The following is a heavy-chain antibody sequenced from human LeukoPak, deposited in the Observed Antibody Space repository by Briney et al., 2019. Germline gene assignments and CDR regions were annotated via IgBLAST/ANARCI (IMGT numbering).Heavy chain of an antibody. J-gene: IGHJ4*02. D-gene: IGHD3-16*02. CDR2: IYSGGST. Sequence: GGSLRLSCAASGFTVSSNSMRWVRQAPGKGLEWVSGIYSGGSTYYADSVKGRFTISRDNTKNTLYLQMKSLKAEDTAVYYCSGAGLSDFDYWGQGSLVTVSS. CDR1: GFTVSSNS. CDR3: SGAGLSDFDY. V-gene: IGHV3-53*01.